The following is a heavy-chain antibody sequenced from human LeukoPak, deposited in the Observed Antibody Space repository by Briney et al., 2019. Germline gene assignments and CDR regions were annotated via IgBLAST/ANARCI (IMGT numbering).Heavy chain of an antibody. Sequence: GGSLRLXCAASGFTFSSYSMNWVRQAPGKGLEWVSSISSSSSYIYYADLVKGRFTISRENAKNSLYLQMNSLRAEDTAVYYCARALATQDTSCYGPWGQGTLVTVSS. V-gene: IGHV3-21*01. CDR2: ISSSSSYI. J-gene: IGHJ5*02. CDR3: ARALATQDTSCYGP. CDR1: GFTFSSYS. D-gene: IGHD2-2*01.